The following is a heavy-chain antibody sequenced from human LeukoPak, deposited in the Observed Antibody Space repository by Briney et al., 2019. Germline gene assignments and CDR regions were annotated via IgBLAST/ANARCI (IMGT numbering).Heavy chain of an antibody. CDR1: GDSITGSSYY. D-gene: IGHD3-22*01. CDR2: MYYSGST. CDR3: ARQYYDSTGYYYFDY. J-gene: IGHJ4*02. Sequence: SETLSLTCTVSGDSITGSSYYWGWIRQPPGKGLEWIGSMYYSGSTYSNPSLKSRVAISADTSKNQFSLKLKSVTAADTAVYYCARQYYDSTGYYYFDYWGQGTLVTVSS. V-gene: IGHV4-39*01.